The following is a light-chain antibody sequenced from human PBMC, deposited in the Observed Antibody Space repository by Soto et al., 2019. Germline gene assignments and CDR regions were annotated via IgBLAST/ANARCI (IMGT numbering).Light chain of an antibody. Sequence: QSVLTQPRSVSGSPGQSVTISCTGTSSDVGSYNYVSWYQQHPGKAPKLMIYDVSKRPSGVPDRFSGSKSGNTASLTISGLQVEHEADYYCCSHAGSYTLGVFGGGTKLTVL. J-gene: IGLJ2*01. V-gene: IGLV2-11*01. CDR2: DVS. CDR3: CSHAGSYTLGV. CDR1: SSDVGSYNY.